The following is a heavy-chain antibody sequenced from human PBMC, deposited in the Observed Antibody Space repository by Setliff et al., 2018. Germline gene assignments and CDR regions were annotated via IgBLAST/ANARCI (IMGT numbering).Heavy chain of an antibody. V-gene: IGHV4-4*07. CDR3: ARDRGSNNSPEDFDY. Sequence: SETLSLTCTVSRGSINSHYWSWIRQPAGKGLEWIGRIFGSGSTYYNPSLKSRVTMSIDTSKNQFFLKVRSVTAADTAVYYCARDRGSNNSPEDFDYWGLGTLVTVSS. CDR1: RGSINSHY. J-gene: IGHJ4*02. D-gene: IGHD1-1*01. CDR2: IFGSGST.